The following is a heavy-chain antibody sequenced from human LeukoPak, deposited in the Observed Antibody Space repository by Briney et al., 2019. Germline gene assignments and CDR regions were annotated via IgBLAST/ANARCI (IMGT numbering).Heavy chain of an antibody. V-gene: IGHV3-13*05. CDR3: ARSTYGDGGAFDI. J-gene: IGHJ3*02. CDR1: GFTFSSYD. D-gene: IGHD4-17*01. CDR2: IGTAGDP. Sequence: GGSLRLSCTASGFTFSSYDMHWVRQATGKGLEWVSAIGTAGDPYYPGSVKGRFTISRENAKNSLYLQMNSPRAGDTAVYYCARSTYGDGGAFDIWGQGTMVTVSS.